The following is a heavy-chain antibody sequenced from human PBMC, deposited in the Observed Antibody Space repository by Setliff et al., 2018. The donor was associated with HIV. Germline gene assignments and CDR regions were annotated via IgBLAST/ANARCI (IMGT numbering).Heavy chain of an antibody. CDR1: GGPISSGLYY. J-gene: IGHJ5*02. CDR3: ARDIAQYSSGWYKGGWFDP. V-gene: IGHV4-61*02. D-gene: IGHD6-19*01. CDR2: IYTSGTT. Sequence: TLSLPCTVSGGPISSGLYYWSWIRQPAGKGLEWIGRIYTSGTTNYNPSLKSRVTISVDTSKNQFSLKLSSVTAADTAVYYCARDIAQYSSGWYKGGWFDPWGQGTLVTVSS.